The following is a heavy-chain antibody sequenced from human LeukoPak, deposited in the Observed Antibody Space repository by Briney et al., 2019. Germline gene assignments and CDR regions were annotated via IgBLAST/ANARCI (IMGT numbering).Heavy chain of an antibody. CDR3: ARGASWYDY. Sequence: SGGSLRLSCAAPGFSFSTYWMSWVRQAPGKGLEWVASIKKDGSEKWYVDSVEGRFTITRDNAKNSLYLQMNSLRAEDAGVFYCARGASWYDYWGQGTLVTVSS. D-gene: IGHD6-13*01. J-gene: IGHJ4*02. CDR2: IKKDGSEK. CDR1: GFSFSTYW. V-gene: IGHV3-7*01.